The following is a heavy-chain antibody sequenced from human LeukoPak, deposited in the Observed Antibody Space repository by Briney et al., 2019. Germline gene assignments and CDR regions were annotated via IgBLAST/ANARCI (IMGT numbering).Heavy chain of an antibody. D-gene: IGHD2-2*01. Sequence: ASVKVSCKASRYTFTSYDINWVRQATEQGLEWMGWMNPNSGNTGYAQKFQGRVTITRNTSISTAYMELSSLRSEDTAVYYCARVKSSNTSHRLYYFDYWGQGTLVTVSS. CDR3: ARVKSSNTSHRLYYFDY. V-gene: IGHV1-8*03. CDR2: MNPNSGNT. J-gene: IGHJ4*02. CDR1: RYTFTSYD.